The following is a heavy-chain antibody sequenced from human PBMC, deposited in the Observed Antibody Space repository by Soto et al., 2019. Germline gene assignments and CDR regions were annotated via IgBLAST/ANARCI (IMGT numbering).Heavy chain of an antibody. CDR1: GGSVSSGSYY. CDR3: AREGYSSSSWDY. Sequence: QVQLQESGPGLVKPSETLSLTCTVSGGSVSSGSYYWSWIRQPPGKGLEWIGYIYYSGSTNYNPSLKSRVTISVDTSKNQFSLKLSSVTAADTAVYYCAREGYSSSSWDYWGQGTLVTVSS. CDR2: IYYSGST. J-gene: IGHJ4*02. D-gene: IGHD6-6*01. V-gene: IGHV4-61*01.